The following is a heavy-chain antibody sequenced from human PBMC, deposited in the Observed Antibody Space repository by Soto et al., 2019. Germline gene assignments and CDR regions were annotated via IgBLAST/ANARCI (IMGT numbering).Heavy chain of an antibody. D-gene: IGHD3-16*01. CDR2: IRGNDGST. CDR3: VKGAWLDY. Sequence: PGGSLRLSCAASGCTFITFDMSWVRQAPGKGLEWVSLIRGNDGSTHYADCVKGRFAISRDNSRNTLYLQMNSLRAEDTAVYFCVKGAWLDYWGQGNMVTVSS. CDR1: GCTFITFD. V-gene: IGHV3-23*01. J-gene: IGHJ4*02.